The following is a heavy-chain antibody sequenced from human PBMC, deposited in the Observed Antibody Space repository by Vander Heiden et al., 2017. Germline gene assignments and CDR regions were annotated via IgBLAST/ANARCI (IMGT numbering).Heavy chain of an antibody. CDR3: ARDFGVVTRYYYYGMDV. D-gene: IGHD3-3*01. CDR1: GFTFSSYS. J-gene: IGHJ6*02. V-gene: IGHV3-21*01. CDR2: ISSSSSYI. Sequence: EVQLVESGGGLVKPGGSLRLSCAASGFTFSSYSMNWVRQAPGKGLEWVSSISSSSSYIYYADSVKGRVTISRDNAKNSLYLQMNSLRAEDTAVYYCARDFGVVTRYYYYGMDVWGQGTTVTVSS.